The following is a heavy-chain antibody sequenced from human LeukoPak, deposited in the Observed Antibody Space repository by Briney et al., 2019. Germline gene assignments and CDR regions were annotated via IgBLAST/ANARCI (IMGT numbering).Heavy chain of an antibody. CDR3: ARGQVKQWLVQRKYFDY. CDR2: MNPNSGNT. D-gene: IGHD6-19*01. CDR1: GYTFTSYD. V-gene: IGHV1-8*01. J-gene: IGHJ4*02. Sequence: GASVKVSCKASGYTFTSYDINWVRQATGQGLEWMGWMNPNSGNTGYAQKFQGRVTMTRNTSISTAYMELSSLRSEDTAVYYCARGQVKQWLVQRKYFDYWGQGTLVTVSS.